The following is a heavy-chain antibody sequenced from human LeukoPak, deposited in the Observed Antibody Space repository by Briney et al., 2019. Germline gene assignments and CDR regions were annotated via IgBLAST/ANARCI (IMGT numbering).Heavy chain of an antibody. CDR2: INPNSGDT. Sequence: ASVKVSCKASGYTFTSYYTHWVRQAPGQGLEWMGWINPNSGDTHYAQKFQGRVTMTRDTSITTAYMELSSLRSDDTAFYYCARAVRWGCFDYWGQGTLVTVSS. D-gene: IGHD3-16*01. V-gene: IGHV1-2*02. CDR3: ARAVRWGCFDY. J-gene: IGHJ4*02. CDR1: GYTFTSYY.